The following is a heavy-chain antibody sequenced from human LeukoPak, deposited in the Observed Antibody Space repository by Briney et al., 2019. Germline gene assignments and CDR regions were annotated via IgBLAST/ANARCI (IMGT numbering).Heavy chain of an antibody. J-gene: IGHJ1*01. V-gene: IGHV1-8*01. CDR3: ASVSSSWYGEYFQH. CDR2: MNPNSGNT. Sequence: ASVKVSCKASGYTFTSYDINWVRQATGQGLEWMGWMNPNSGNTGYAQKFQGRVTMTRNTSISTAYMELSGLRSEDTAVYYCASVSSSWYGEYFQHWGQGTLVTVSS. D-gene: IGHD6-13*01. CDR1: GYTFTSYD.